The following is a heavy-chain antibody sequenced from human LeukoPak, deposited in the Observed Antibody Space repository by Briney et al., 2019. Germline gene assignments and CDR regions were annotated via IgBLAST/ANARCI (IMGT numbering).Heavy chain of an antibody. CDR1: GVTFSSYG. J-gene: IGHJ4*02. V-gene: IGHV3-30*03. D-gene: IGHD2-21*01. CDR3: TIDSCTKCYSYLDF. CDR2: ISHDGSEI. Sequence: PGGSLRLSCAVSGVTFSSYGMQWVRQAPGKGLEWMASISHDGSEIHYADSVKGRFTIYRDSSKNTLYLQMNSLRTEDTALYFCTIDSCTKCYSYLDFWGQGTLVLVSS.